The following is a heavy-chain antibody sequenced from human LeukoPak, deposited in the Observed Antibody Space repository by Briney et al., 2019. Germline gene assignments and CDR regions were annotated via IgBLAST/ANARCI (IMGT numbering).Heavy chain of an antibody. CDR3: ARATYDSSGYYVPLFDY. CDR1: GGTFSSYA. J-gene: IGHJ4*02. D-gene: IGHD3-22*01. Sequence: PSVKVSCKASGGTFSSYAISWVRQAPGQGLEWMGGFIPIFGAANYAQKFEGRVTITADESTSTAYMELSSLRSEDTAVYYCARATYDSSGYYVPLFDYWGQGTLVTVSS. V-gene: IGHV1-69*01. CDR2: FIPIFGAA.